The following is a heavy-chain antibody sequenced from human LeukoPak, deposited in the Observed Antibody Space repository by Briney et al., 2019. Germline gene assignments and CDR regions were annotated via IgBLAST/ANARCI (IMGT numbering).Heavy chain of an antibody. CDR2: MFYGGST. V-gene: IGHV4-39*01. Sequence: SETLSLTCTVSGVSITRSDNHWGWVRQPPGKGLEWIGSMFYGGSTFHSPSLKSRVTISVDTSRNQFSLRLSSVTAADTAIYYCARHTLVTAISTYNWFAPWGQGTLVIVSS. J-gene: IGHJ5*02. CDR1: GVSITRSDNH. D-gene: IGHD2-21*02. CDR3: ARHTLVTAISTYNWFAP.